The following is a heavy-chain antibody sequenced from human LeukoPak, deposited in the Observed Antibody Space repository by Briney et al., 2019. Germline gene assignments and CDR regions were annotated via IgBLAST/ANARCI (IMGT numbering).Heavy chain of an antibody. V-gene: IGHV4-34*01. J-gene: IGHJ4*02. CDR2: INHSGST. D-gene: IGHD2-2*01. Sequence: PSETLSLTCAVCGGSFSGYYWSWIRQPPGKGLEWIGEINHSGSTNYNPSLKSRVTISVDTSKNQFSLKLSSVTAADTAVYYCASRLTNFDYWGQGTLVTVSS. CDR3: ASRLTNFDY. CDR1: GGSFSGYY.